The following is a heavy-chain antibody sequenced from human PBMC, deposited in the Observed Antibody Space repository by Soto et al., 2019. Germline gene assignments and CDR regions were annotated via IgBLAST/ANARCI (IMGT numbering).Heavy chain of an antibody. V-gene: IGHV2-5*01. CDR2: IYWNDDK. CDR1: GFSLSTSGVG. Sequence: QITVKESGPTLVKPTQTLTLTCTFSGFSLSTSGVGVCWIRQPPGKALEWLALIYWNDDKRYSPSLKSRLTITKDTTNNQVVLTMTNEDPVATAKFYCAHGQSYSSSWYGRNWFDPWGQGTLVSFSS. CDR3: AHGQSYSSSWYGRNWFDP. J-gene: IGHJ5*02. D-gene: IGHD6-13*01.